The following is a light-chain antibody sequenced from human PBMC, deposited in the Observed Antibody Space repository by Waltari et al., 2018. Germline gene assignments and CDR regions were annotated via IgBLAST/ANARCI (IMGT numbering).Light chain of an antibody. J-gene: IGLJ2*01. CDR1: AFPKKS. CDR3: LSADSSGTYRGV. V-gene: IGLV3-16*01. Sequence: SYELTQPPSVSVSLGQMARITCPGEAFPKKSVYWYQQKPGQFPVLVIYKDSERPSGIPERFSGSSSGTIVTLTISGVQAEDEADYYCLSADSSGTYRGVFGGGTKLTVL. CDR2: KDS.